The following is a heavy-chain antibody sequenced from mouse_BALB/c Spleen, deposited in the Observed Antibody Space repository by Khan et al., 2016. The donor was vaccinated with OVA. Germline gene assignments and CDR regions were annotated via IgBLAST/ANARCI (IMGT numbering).Heavy chain of an antibody. CDR3: SRSGYGFGAY. V-gene: IGHV1-54*01. CDR2: INHGSGGT. D-gene: IGHD3-2*02. CDR1: GYAFTNYL. J-gene: IGHJ3*01. Sequence: QVRLQQSGAELVRPGTSVKVSCKASGYAFTNYLIEWVKQRPGQGLEWIGVINHGSGGTNYNEKFKDKATLTADKSSSTAYMQLSSLTSDDSAVYFCSRSGYGFGAYWGPGTLVTVSA.